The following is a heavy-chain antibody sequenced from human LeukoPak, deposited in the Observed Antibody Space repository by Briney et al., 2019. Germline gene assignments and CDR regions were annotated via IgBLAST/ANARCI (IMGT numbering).Heavy chain of an antibody. CDR1: GYTLTELS. Sequence: ASVKVSCKVSGYTLTELSMHWVRQAPGKGLEWMGGFDPEDGETIYAQKFQGRVTMTEDTSTDTAYMELSSLRSEDTAVYYCATLLNRYCSSTSCLQHWGQGTLVTVSS. D-gene: IGHD2-2*01. J-gene: IGHJ1*01. CDR3: ATLLNRYCSSTSCLQH. V-gene: IGHV1-24*01. CDR2: FDPEDGET.